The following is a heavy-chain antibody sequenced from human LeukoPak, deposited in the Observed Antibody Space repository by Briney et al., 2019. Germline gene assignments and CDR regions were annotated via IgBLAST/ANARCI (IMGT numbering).Heavy chain of an antibody. V-gene: IGHV1-8*01. CDR1: GYTFTSYD. CDR3: AREDRGVLIVDY. J-gene: IGHJ4*02. Sequence: ASVKVSCKASGYTFTSYDINWVRQATGQGLEWMGWMNPNSGNTGYAQKFQGRVTMARNTSISTAYMELSSLRSEDTAVYYCAREDRGVLIVDYWGQGPLVTVSS. D-gene: IGHD3-10*01. CDR2: MNPNSGNT.